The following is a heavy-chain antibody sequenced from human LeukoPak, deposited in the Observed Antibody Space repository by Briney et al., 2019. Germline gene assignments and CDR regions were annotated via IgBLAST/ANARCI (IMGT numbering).Heavy chain of an antibody. D-gene: IGHD3-22*01. CDR2: IYPGDSDT. J-gene: IGHJ3*02. Sequence: GESLKISCKGSGYSFTSYWIGWVRQMPGKGLEWMGIIYPGDSDTRYSPSFQGQVTISADKSISTAYLQWSSLKASDTAMYYYARLMGDDSSGYYLDAFDIWGQGTMVTVSS. CDR3: ARLMGDDSSGYYLDAFDI. CDR1: GYSFTSYW. V-gene: IGHV5-51*01.